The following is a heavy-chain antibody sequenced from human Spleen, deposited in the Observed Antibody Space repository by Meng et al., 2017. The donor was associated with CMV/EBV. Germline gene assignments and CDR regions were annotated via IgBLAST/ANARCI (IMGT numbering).Heavy chain of an antibody. CDR2: INHSGST. Sequence: LSLPCAVYGGSFSGYYWSWIRQPPGKGLEWIGEINHSGSTNYNPSLKSRVTISVDTSKNQFSLKLSSVTAADTAVYYCARSRGGPLDYWGQGTLVTVSS. D-gene: IGHD2-15*01. CDR1: GGSFSGYY. V-gene: IGHV4-34*01. J-gene: IGHJ4*02. CDR3: ARSRGGPLDY.